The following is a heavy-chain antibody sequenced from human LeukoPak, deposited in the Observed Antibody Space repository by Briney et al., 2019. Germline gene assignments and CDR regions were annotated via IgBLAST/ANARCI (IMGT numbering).Heavy chain of an antibody. Sequence: PSETLSLTCAVYGGSFSGYYWSWTRQPPGKGLEWIGEINHSGSTNYNPSLKSRVTISVDTSKNQFSLKLSSVTAADTAVYYCARGPWGYYDSSGYYGTKYFQHWGQGTLVTVSS. V-gene: IGHV4-34*01. J-gene: IGHJ1*01. D-gene: IGHD3-22*01. CDR3: ARGPWGYYDSSGYYGTKYFQH. CDR2: INHSGST. CDR1: GGSFSGYY.